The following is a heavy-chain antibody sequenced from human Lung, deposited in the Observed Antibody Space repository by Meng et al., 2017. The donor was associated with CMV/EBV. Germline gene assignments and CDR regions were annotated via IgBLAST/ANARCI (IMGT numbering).Heavy chain of an antibody. CDR3: AKDPGYSESSNARHYYFDY. V-gene: IGHV3-30*02. D-gene: IGHD6-13*01. J-gene: IGHJ4*02. CDR1: GFTFDSYG. Sequence: GGSLRLSCAASGFTFDSYGMHWVRQGPGKGLEWVAFIPYDGSNQYYADSVKGRFTISRDNSKNTLYLQMNSLRAEDTAVYYCAKDPGYSESSNARHYYFDYWGQGTLVTVSS. CDR2: IPYDGSNQ.